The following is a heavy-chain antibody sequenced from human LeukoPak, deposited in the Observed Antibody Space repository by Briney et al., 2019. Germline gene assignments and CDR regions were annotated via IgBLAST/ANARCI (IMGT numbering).Heavy chain of an antibody. V-gene: IGHV4-59*01. CDR3: ARGLDGYYPFDY. J-gene: IGHJ4*02. CDR2: IYYSGST. Sequence: SETLSLTRTVSGGSISSYYWSWIRQPPGKGLEWIGYIYYSGSTNYNPSLKSRVTISVDTSKKQFSLKLSSVTAADTAVYYCARGLDGYYPFDYWGQGTLVTVSS. D-gene: IGHD5-24*01. CDR1: GGSISSYY.